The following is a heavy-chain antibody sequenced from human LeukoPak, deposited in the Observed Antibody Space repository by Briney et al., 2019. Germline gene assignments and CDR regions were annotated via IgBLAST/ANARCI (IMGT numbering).Heavy chain of an antibody. CDR2: IRSKAYSGTT. CDR3: TRERISSSNDLAY. V-gene: IGHV3-49*04. D-gene: IGHD6-13*01. J-gene: IGHJ4*02. CDR1: GLTFGDYA. Sequence: GGPLRLPCTPSGLTFGDYAKSWVRQATGKGLEWVGFIRSKAYSGTTEYAASVKGRFTISRDDSRNIAYLQMNSLKTEDTAVYYCTRERISSSNDLAYWGQGTLVTVSS.